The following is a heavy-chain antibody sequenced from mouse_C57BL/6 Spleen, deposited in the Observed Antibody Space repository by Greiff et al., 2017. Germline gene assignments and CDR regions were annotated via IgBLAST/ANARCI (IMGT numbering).Heavy chain of an antibody. Sequence: EVQLQQSGPELVKPGASVKISCEASGYTFTDYYMNWVKQSHGKSLEWIGDISPNNGGTSYNQNFKGKATLTVDKSSSTAYMELRSLTSEDSAVYFCSRFGNHWYFDVWGTGTTVTVSS. V-gene: IGHV1-26*01. CDR1: GYTFTDYY. J-gene: IGHJ1*03. CDR2: ISPNNGGT. CDR3: SRFGNHWYFDV. D-gene: IGHD2-1*01.